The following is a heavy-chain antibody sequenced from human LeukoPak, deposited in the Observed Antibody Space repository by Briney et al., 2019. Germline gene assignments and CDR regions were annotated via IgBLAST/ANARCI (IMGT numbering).Heavy chain of an antibody. CDR1: GFTFDDYD. Sequence: GGSLRLSCAASGFTFDDYDMTWVRQASGKGLEWVGRIRSKANSYATAYAASVKGRFTISRDDSKNTAYLQMNSLKTEDTAVYYCTRGVIVNWFDPWGQGTLVTVSS. V-gene: IGHV3-73*01. CDR2: IRSKANSYAT. D-gene: IGHD3-16*02. CDR3: TRGVIVNWFDP. J-gene: IGHJ5*02.